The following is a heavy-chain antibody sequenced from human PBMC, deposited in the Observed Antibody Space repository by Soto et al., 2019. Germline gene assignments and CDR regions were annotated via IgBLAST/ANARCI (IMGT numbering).Heavy chain of an antibody. V-gene: IGHV1-69*02. CDR1: GGTFSSYT. J-gene: IGHJ6*02. D-gene: IGHD3-3*01. CDR3: ARFTIFGVVSYYYGMDV. Sequence: GASVKVSCKASGGTFSSYTISWVRQAPGQGLEWIGRIIPILGIANYAQKFQGRVTITADESTSTAYMELSSLRSEDTAVYYCARFTIFGVVSYYYGMDVWGQGTTVTVSS. CDR2: IIPILGIA.